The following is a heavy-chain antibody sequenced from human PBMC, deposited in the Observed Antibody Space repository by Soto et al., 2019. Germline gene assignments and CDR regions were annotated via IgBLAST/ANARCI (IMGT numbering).Heavy chain of an antibody. CDR1: GGTFSTYT. V-gene: IGHV1-69*01. CDR2: IIPIFGTA. J-gene: IGHJ5*02. D-gene: IGHD3-22*01. Sequence: QVQLVQSGAEVKKPWSSVKVSCKSSGGTFSTYTLAWVLQAPGQGLEWVGGIIPIFGTANYPQKFKGRVTITADESTSTAYMELSSLRSEDTAVYSWARSQDSSVDWNSCVDPWGQGTLVTVSS. CDR3: ARSQDSSVDWNSCVDP.